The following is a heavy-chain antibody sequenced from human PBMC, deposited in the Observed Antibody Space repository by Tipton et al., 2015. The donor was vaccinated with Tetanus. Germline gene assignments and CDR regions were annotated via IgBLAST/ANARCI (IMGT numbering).Heavy chain of an antibody. J-gene: IGHJ4*02. Sequence: GLVKPSETLSLTCTVSGGSISSYYWSWIRQPPGKGLEWIGYIYYSGSTNYNPSLKSRVTISVDTSKNQFSLKLSSVTAADTAVYYGARHYYDSSGYYPFGYWGQGTLVTVSS. V-gene: IGHV4-59*01. CDR2: IYYSGST. D-gene: IGHD3-22*01. CDR1: GGSISSYY. CDR3: ARHYYDSSGYYPFGY.